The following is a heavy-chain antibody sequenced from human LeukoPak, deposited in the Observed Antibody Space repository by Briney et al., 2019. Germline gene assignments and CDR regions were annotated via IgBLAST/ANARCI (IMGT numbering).Heavy chain of an antibody. Sequence: SETLSLTCTVSGGSISSYYWSWIRQPPGKGLEWIGYIYYSGSTNYNPSLKSRVTISVDTSKNQFSLKLSSVTAADTAVYYCARVTYYYDSSGYYTYWGQGTLVTVSS. CDR2: IYYSGST. CDR3: ARVTYYYDSSGYYTY. J-gene: IGHJ4*02. D-gene: IGHD3-22*01. V-gene: IGHV4-59*01. CDR1: GGSISSYY.